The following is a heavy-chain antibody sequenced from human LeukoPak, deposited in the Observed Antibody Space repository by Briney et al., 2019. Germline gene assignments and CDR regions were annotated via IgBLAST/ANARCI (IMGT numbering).Heavy chain of an antibody. J-gene: IGHJ6*02. Sequence: GASVKVSCKASGYTFTSYDINWVRQATGQGLEWMGWMNPNSGNTGYAQKFQGRVTMTRNTSISTAYMELSSLRSEDTAVYYCARGLSLRITIFGVVRQSGMDVWGQGTTVTVSS. CDR1: GYTFTSYD. CDR3: ARGLSLRITIFGVVRQSGMDV. D-gene: IGHD3-3*01. CDR2: MNPNSGNT. V-gene: IGHV1-8*01.